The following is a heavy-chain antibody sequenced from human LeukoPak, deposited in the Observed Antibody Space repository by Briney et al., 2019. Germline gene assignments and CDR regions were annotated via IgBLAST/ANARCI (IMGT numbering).Heavy chain of an antibody. CDR2: IYYSGST. D-gene: IGHD5-18*01. J-gene: IGHJ4*02. CDR1: SYSISSGYY. Sequence: ASETLSLTCTVSSYSISSGYYWSWIRQPPGKGLEWIGYIYYSGSTYYNPSLKSRVTISVDTSKNQFSLKLSSVTAADTAVYYCASRGYSYGRNFDYWGQGTLVTVSS. CDR3: ASRGYSYGRNFDY. V-gene: IGHV4-30-4*08.